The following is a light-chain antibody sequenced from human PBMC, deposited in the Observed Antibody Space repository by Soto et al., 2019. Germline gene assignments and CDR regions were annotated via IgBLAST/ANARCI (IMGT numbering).Light chain of an antibody. CDR1: SSDVGGYNY. V-gene: IGLV2-14*03. J-gene: IGLJ1*01. Sequence: QSALTQPASMSGSPGQSITISCTGTSSDVGGYNYVSWYQQYPGKAPKIMIYDVSDRPSGVSNRFSGSKSGNTASLTISGLQAEDEADYYCSSYTSSSTPFVFGTGTKLTVL. CDR2: DVS. CDR3: SSYTSSSTPFV.